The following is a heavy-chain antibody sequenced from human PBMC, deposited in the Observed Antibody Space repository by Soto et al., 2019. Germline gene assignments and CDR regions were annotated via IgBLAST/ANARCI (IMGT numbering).Heavy chain of an antibody. V-gene: IGHV1-2*02. CDR2: IDPRSGAS. D-gene: IGHD3-10*01. CDR3: ARYNYGPLDY. Sequence: QVQLVQSGADGKRPGASVRVSCKPSGYPFTDLYIHWVRLAPGLGLEWMGWIDPRSGASRKTQKFQGRFTLTRDTSTSTVYMELFSLRSDDTAVYYCARYNYGPLDYWGQGTLVTVSS. J-gene: IGHJ4*02. CDR1: GYPFTDLY.